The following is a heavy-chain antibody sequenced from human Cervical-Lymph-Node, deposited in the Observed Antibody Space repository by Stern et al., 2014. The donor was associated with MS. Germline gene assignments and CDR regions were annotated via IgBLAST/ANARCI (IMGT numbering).Heavy chain of an antibody. J-gene: IGHJ4*02. CDR1: GGSISSGGYY. V-gene: IGHV4-31*03. Sequence: QVQLVESGPGLVKPSQTLSLTCTVSGGSISSGGYYWSWIRQHPGKGLEWIGYIYYSGSTYYIPSLKSRVTIAADTSKNQFSLKLSSVTAADTAVYYCARGPPEYSYGYVYWGQGTLVTVSS. CDR2: IYYSGST. CDR3: ARGPPEYSYGYVY. D-gene: IGHD5-18*01.